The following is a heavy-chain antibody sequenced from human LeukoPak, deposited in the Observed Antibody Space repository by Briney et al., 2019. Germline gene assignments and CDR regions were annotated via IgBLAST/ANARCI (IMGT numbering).Heavy chain of an antibody. V-gene: IGHV1-2*02. CDR1: GYTFTGYY. CDR2: INPNSGGT. CDR3: AREGGYRYQDYFDY. Sequence: ASVKVSCKASGYTFTGYYMHWVRQAPGQGLEGMGWINPNSGGTNYAQKFQGRVTMTRDTSISTAYMELSRLRSDDTAVYYCAREGGYRYQDYFDYWGQGTLVTVSS. J-gene: IGHJ4*02. D-gene: IGHD6-13*01.